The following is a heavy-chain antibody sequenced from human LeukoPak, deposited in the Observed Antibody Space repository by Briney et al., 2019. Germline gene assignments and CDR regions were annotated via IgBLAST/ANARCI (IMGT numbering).Heavy chain of an antibody. D-gene: IGHD6-19*01. V-gene: IGHV3-53*01. J-gene: IGHJ4*02. CDR3: ARSYNSGWYYFDY. CDR2: IYSGGST. Sequence: GGSLRLSCAASGFTVSSNYMSWVRQAPGKGLEWVSVIYSGGSTYYADSVKGRFTISRDNSKNTLYLQMNSLRAEDTAVYYCARSYNSGWYYFDYWGQGTLVTVSS. CDR1: GFTVSSNY.